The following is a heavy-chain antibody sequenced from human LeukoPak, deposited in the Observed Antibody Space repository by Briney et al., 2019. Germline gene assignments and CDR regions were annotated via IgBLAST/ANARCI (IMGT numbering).Heavy chain of an antibody. CDR1: GGTFSSYA. D-gene: IGHD3-22*01. Sequence: SVKVSCKASGGTFSSYAISWVRQAPGQGLEWMGRIIPIFGTANYAQKFQGRVTITTDESTSTAYMELSSLRSEDTAVYYCARADYYDSSGYYRGLLQYFQHWGQGTLVTVSS. CDR3: ARADYYDSSGYYRGLLQYFQH. J-gene: IGHJ1*01. CDR2: IIPIFGTA. V-gene: IGHV1-69*05.